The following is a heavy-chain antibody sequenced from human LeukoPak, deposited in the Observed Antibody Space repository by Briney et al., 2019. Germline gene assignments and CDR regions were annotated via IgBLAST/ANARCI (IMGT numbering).Heavy chain of an antibody. V-gene: IGHV5-51*01. CDR3: ARPTVTSRAPDAFDI. CDR2: IYPGDSDT. Sequence: GESLRISFKGSGYSFTSYWIGWVRQRPGKGLEWMGIIYPGDSDTRYSPSFQGQVTISADKSISTAYLQWSSLKASDTAMYYCARPTVTSRAPDAFDIWGQGTMVTVSS. D-gene: IGHD4-17*01. CDR1: GYSFTSYW. J-gene: IGHJ3*02.